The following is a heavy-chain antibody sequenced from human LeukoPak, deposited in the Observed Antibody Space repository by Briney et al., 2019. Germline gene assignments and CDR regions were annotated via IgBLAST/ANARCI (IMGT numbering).Heavy chain of an antibody. CDR2: IYYSGST. Sequence: SETLSLTCTVSGGSMSSYYWSGIRQPPGKGLEWIGYIYYSGSTNYNPSLKSRVTISVDTSKNQFSLKLSSVTAADTAVYYCARALYGDYVNWFDPWGQGTLVTVS. D-gene: IGHD4-17*01. CDR1: GGSMSSYY. V-gene: IGHV4-59*01. J-gene: IGHJ5*02. CDR3: ARALYGDYVNWFDP.